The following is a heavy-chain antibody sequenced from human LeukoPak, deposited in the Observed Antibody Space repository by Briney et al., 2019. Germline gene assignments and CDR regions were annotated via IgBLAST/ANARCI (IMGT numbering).Heavy chain of an antibody. Sequence: SETLSLTCTVSGGSVSSGSYYWSWIRQPPGKGLEWIGYIYYSGSTNYNPSLKSRVTISVDTSKNQFSLKLSSVTAADTAVYYCARDVITMVRGVMNVVYYYGMDVWGQGTTVTVPS. CDR2: IYYSGST. CDR1: GGSVSSGSYY. V-gene: IGHV4-61*01. J-gene: IGHJ6*02. D-gene: IGHD3-10*01. CDR3: ARDVITMVRGVMNVVYYYGMDV.